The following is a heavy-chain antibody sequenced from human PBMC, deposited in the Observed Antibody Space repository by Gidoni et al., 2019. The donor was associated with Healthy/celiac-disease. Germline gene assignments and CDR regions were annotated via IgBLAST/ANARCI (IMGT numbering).Heavy chain of an antibody. CDR3: ARQGGTVAGYYYYYGMDV. D-gene: IGHD6-19*01. Sequence: EVQLVQSGAEVKKPGESLKISCKGSGYSFTSYWIGWVRQMPGKGLGWMGIIYPGDSDTRYSPSFQGQVTISADKSISTAYLQWSSLKASDTAMYYCARQGGTVAGYYYYYGMDVWGQGTTVTVSS. CDR1: GYSFTSYW. V-gene: IGHV5-51*01. CDR2: IYPGDSDT. J-gene: IGHJ6*02.